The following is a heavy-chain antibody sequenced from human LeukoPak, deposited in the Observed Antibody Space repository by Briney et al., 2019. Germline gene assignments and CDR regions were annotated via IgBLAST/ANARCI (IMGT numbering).Heavy chain of an antibody. CDR3: ASLTSITIFGVVYFDY. CDR1: GGSISSSSYY. V-gene: IGHV4-39*01. Sequence: ASETLSLTCTVSGGSISSSSYYWGWIRQPPGKGLEWIGSIYYSGSTYYNPSLKSRVTISVDTSKNQFSLKLSSVTAADTAEYYCASLTSITIFGVVYFDYWGQGTLVTVSS. D-gene: IGHD3-3*01. J-gene: IGHJ4*02. CDR2: IYYSGST.